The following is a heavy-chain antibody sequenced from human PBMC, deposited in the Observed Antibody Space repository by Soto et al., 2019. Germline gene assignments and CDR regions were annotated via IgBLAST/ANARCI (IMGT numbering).Heavy chain of an antibody. J-gene: IGHJ4*02. Sequence: EVQLVESGGGLVQPGGSLRLSCSASGFTFSSYEMNWVRQAPGKGLEWVSYISSSGSTIYYADSVKGRFTISRDNAKNSLYLQMNSLRAEDTAVYYCAGSGGYYDSTHYWGQGTLVTVSS. CDR3: AGSGGYYDSTHY. CDR1: GFTFSSYE. D-gene: IGHD3-22*01. CDR2: ISSSGSTI. V-gene: IGHV3-48*03.